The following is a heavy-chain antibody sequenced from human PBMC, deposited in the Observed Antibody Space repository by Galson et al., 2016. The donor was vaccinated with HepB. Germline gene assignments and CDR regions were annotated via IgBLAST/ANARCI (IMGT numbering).Heavy chain of an antibody. CDR3: ARGPNLDS. J-gene: IGHJ4*02. D-gene: IGHD2-8*01. CDR1: GISIGGSY. Sequence: SLRLSCAVSGISIGGSYMSWVRQAPGKGLEWVSLIYASGDTNHADSVKGRFTISRHISENTLYLQMDSLRAEDTAIYYRARGPNLDSWGQGTPVTVSS. CDR2: IYASGDT. V-gene: IGHV3-53*04.